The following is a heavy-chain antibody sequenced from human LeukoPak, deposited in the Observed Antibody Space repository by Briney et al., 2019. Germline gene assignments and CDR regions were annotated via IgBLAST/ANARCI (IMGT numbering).Heavy chain of an antibody. V-gene: IGHV3-48*04. D-gene: IGHD6-6*01. CDR1: GFTFSRYS. Sequence: YPGGSLRLSCAASGFTFSRYSMNWVRQPPGRGRGWISYISPSSTSIHYADSVKGRFTISRDNAKNTLYLQMNSLRAEDTAVYYCARVSSSTGGNVDYWGQGTLVTVPS. CDR2: ISPSSTSI. CDR3: ARVSSSTGGNVDY. J-gene: IGHJ4*02.